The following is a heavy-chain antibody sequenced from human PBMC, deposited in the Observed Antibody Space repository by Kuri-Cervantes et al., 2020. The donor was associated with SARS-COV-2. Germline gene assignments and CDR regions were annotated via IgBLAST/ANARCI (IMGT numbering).Heavy chain of an antibody. CDR2: IYTSGST. V-gene: IGHV4-4*07. D-gene: IGHD6-6*01. CDR1: GGSISSYY. Sequence: GSLRLSCTVSGGSISSYYWSWIRQPAGKGLEWIGRIYTSGSTNYNPSLKSQVTISVDTSKNQFSLKLSSVTAADTAVYYCARGLIAARHYYYYYMDVWGKGTTVTVSS. CDR3: ARGLIAARHYYYYYMDV. J-gene: IGHJ6*03.